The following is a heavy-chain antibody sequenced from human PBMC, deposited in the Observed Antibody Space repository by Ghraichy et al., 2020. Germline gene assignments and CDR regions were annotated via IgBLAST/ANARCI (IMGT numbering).Heavy chain of an antibody. Sequence: GGSLRLSCATSGFTFSSYDMHWVRQATGKGLEWVSAIDTAGDTYYPGSVKGRFTISRENAKNSLYLQMNSLRAGDTAVYYCARDYMVRGVIMKGTYYYYGMDVWGQGPTVPSP. CDR1: GFTFSSYD. CDR3: ARDYMVRGVIMKGTYYYYGMDV. V-gene: IGHV3-13*01. CDR2: IDTAGDT. J-gene: IGHJ6*02. D-gene: IGHD3-10*01.